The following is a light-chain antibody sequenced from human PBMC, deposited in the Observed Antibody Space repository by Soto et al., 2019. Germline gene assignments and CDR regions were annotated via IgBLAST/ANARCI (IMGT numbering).Light chain of an antibody. CDR2: DVS. CDR3: SSYTSSSNLVV. CDR1: SSDVGGYHY. V-gene: IGLV2-14*01. Sequence: QSALTQPASVSGSPGQSITISCTGTSSDVGGYHYVSWYQQHPGKAPKLMIYDVSNRPSGVSNRFSGSKSGNTASLTISGLQAEDEADYYCSSYTSSSNLVVFGGGTQLTVL. J-gene: IGLJ2*01.